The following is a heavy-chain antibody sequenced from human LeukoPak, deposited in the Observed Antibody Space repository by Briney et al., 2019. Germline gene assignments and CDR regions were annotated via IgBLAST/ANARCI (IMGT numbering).Heavy chain of an antibody. J-gene: IGHJ4*02. D-gene: IGHD3-10*01. V-gene: IGHV3-30*02. CDR2: IRYDGSNK. CDR3: AKDQYYYGSGSYPFDY. Sequence: PGGSLRLSCAASGFTFSTYGMHWVRQAPGKGQEWVAFIRYDGSNKYYADSVKGRFTISRDNSKNTVYMQMSSLRAEDTAMYYCAKDQYYYGSGSYPFDYWGQGTLVTVSS. CDR1: GFTFSTYG.